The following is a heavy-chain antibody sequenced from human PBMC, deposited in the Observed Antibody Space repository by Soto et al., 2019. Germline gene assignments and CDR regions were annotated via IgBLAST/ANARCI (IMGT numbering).Heavy chain of an antibody. CDR2: IKQDGSEK. CDR3: ARGLSPERLYYFDY. V-gene: IGHV3-7*04. D-gene: IGHD1-1*01. Sequence: GGSLRLSCAASGFTFSSYWMSWVRQAPGKGLEWVANIKQDGSEKYYVDSVKGRFTISRDNAKNSLYLQMNSLRAEDTAVYYCARGLSPERLYYFDYWGQGTLVTVSS. J-gene: IGHJ4*02. CDR1: GFTFSSYW.